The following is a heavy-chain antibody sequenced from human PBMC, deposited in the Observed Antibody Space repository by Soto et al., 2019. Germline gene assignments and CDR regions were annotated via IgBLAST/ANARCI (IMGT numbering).Heavy chain of an antibody. D-gene: IGHD1-26*01. Sequence: QVQLVQSGAEVKKPGSSVKVSCKASGGTFSSYAISWVRQAPGQGLEWMGGIIPIFGTANYAQKFQGRVTFTADDSKSTASMEHSRLRSEDTAVYYCASHPSTKCELNYYSCMDVWGQVTTVTVSS. J-gene: IGHJ6*02. V-gene: IGHV1-69*12. CDR2: IIPIFGTA. CDR3: ASHPSTKCELNYYSCMDV. CDR1: GGTFSSYA.